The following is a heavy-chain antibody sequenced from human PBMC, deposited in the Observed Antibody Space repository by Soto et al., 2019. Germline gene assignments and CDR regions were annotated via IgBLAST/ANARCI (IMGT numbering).Heavy chain of an antibody. Sequence: QVQLQESGPGLVKPSGTLSLTCAVSGGSISSSNWWSWVRQPPGKGLEWIGEIDHSGSTNYNPYLKSRVSVTVDKSKNQFSMKLSSVTAADTAVYYCASLGTTVTTFDYCGQGTLVTVSS. V-gene: IGHV4-4*02. CDR2: IDHSGST. CDR1: GGSISSSNW. D-gene: IGHD4-4*01. J-gene: IGHJ4*02. CDR3: ASLGTTVTTFDY.